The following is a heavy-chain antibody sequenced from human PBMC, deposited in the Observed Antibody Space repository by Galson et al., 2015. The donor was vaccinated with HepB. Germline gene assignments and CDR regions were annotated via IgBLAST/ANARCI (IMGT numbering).Heavy chain of an antibody. CDR3: ARHPRDLRYGDSVYFDY. J-gene: IGHJ4*02. D-gene: IGHD4-17*01. CDR1: GYSFTTYW. Sequence: QSGAEVKKPGESLKISCQGSGYSFTTYWIGWVRQMPGKGLEWMGIIYPGDSDTRYSPSFQGQVTISADKSISTAYLQWSSLKASDTAMYYCARHPRDLRYGDSVYFDYWGQGTLVTVSS. V-gene: IGHV5-51*01. CDR2: IYPGDSDT.